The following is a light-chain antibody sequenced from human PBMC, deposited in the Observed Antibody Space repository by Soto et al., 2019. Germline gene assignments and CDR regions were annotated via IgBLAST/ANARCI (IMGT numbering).Light chain of an antibody. J-gene: IGKJ1*01. CDR1: HGLLYSDGNTC. Sequence: DVVINQSPLSLPVTLGQPASSSSTSSHGLLYSDGNTCLNWFHQRPGQSPRLLIYKVSNRDSGVPPGSTRSGSRTDFTGEMSRVASRDVGGDCCMHRTDGPATFCQGTKMDIK. V-gene: IGKV2-30*01. CDR2: KVS. CDR3: MHRTDGPAT.